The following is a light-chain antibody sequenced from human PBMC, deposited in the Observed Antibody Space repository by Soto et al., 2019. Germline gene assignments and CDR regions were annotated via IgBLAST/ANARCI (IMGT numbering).Light chain of an antibody. CDR1: QSLSSY. V-gene: IGKV3-20*01. J-gene: IGKJ2*01. CDR3: QHYGSSART. CDR2: AAS. Sequence: EIVLTQSPGTLSLSPGERATLSCRASQSLSSYLAWYQQKPGQAPRLLIYAASSRATGIPDRFSGSGSGTDFTLTISRLEPEDFAVYYCQHYGSSARTFGQGTKLEI.